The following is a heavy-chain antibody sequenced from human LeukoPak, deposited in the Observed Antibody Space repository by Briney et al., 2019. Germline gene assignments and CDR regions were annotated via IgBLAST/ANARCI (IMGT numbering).Heavy chain of an antibody. CDR3: AKVYSSGWYYFDY. Sequence: GGSLRLSCAASGFTFSSYGMHWVRQAPGKGLEWVAVIWYDGSNKYYADSVKGRFTISRDNSKNTLYQQMNSLRAEDTAVYYCAKVYSSGWYYFDYWGQGTLVTVSS. V-gene: IGHV3-33*06. CDR1: GFTFSSYG. CDR2: IWYDGSNK. D-gene: IGHD6-19*01. J-gene: IGHJ4*02.